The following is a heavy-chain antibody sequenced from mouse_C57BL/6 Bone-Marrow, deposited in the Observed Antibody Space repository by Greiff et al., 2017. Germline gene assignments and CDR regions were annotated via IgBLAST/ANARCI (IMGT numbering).Heavy chain of an antibody. CDR1: GYAFTNYL. V-gene: IGHV1-54*01. Sequence: QVQLQQSGAELVRPGTSVKVSCKASGYAFTNYLIEWVKQRPGQGLEWIGVINPGSGGTNYNEKFKGKATLTADKSASTAYLQLSSLTSEDSAVYCGARRNNSNSYYAMDYWGQGTSVTVSS. CDR2: INPGSGGT. D-gene: IGHD2-5*01. CDR3: ARRNNSNSYYAMDY. J-gene: IGHJ4*01.